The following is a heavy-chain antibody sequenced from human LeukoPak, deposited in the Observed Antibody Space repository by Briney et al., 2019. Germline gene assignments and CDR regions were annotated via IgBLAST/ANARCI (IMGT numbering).Heavy chain of an antibody. Sequence: GRSLRLSCAASGFTFSSYSMNWVRQAPGKGLEWVSSISSSSSYKYYADSVKGRFTISRDNAKNSLYLQMNSLRAEDTAVYYCARDDEITMIHFDYWGQGTLVTVSS. CDR3: ARDDEITMIHFDY. V-gene: IGHV3-21*01. CDR1: GFTFSSYS. D-gene: IGHD3-22*01. CDR2: ISSSSSYK. J-gene: IGHJ4*02.